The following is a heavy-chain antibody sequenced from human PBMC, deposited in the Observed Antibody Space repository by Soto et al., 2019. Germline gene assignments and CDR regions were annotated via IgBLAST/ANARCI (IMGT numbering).Heavy chain of an antibody. J-gene: IGHJ6*02. CDR2: ISHSGST. CDR1: GGSFSGYY. D-gene: IGHD3-10*01. V-gene: IGHV4-34*01. Sequence: SETLSFTCAVYGGSFSGYYWGWIRQPPGKGLEWIGEISHSGSTNYNPCLKSRVTISVDTSQNQFALKLSSVTAADTAVHYCARGKGSGSYYGPSYYYYYGMDVWGQGTTVT. CDR3: ARGKGSGSYYGPSYYYYYGMDV.